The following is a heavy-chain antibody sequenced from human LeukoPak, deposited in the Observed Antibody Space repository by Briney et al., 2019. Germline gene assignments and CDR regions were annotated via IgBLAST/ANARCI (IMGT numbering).Heavy chain of an antibody. CDR2: IYYSGST. Sequence: TSETLSLTCTVSGGSISSGNYYWGWLRQPPGKGLEWIGNIYYSGSTYYNPSLKGRVTISVDTSKNQFSLKLSSVTAADTAVYYCARRGYSYDYFDYWGQGTLVTVSS. CDR3: ARRGYSYDYFDY. CDR1: GGSISSGNYY. J-gene: IGHJ4*02. V-gene: IGHV4-39*01. D-gene: IGHD5-18*01.